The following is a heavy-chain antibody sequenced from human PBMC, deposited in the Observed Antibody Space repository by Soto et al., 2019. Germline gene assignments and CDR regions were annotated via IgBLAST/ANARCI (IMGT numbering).Heavy chain of an antibody. CDR2: MNHNSGNT. CDR1: GYTFTSYD. V-gene: IGHV1-8*01. Sequence: QVQLVQSGAEVKKPGASVKVSCKASGYTFTSYDINWVRQATGQGLEWMGWMNHNSGNTGYAQKFQGRVTMTRNTSISTAYMELSSLRAEDTAVYYCARAPNYYDSGGSDYWGQGTLVTVSS. J-gene: IGHJ4*02. CDR3: ARAPNYYDSGGSDY. D-gene: IGHD3-22*01.